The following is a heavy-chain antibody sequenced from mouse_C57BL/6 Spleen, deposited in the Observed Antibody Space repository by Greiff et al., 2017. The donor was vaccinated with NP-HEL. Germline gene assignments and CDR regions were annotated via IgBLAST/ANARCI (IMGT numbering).Heavy chain of an antibody. Sequence: LVESGAELARPGASVKLSCKASGYTFTSYGISWVKQRTGQGLEWIGEIYPRSGNTYYNEKFKGKATLTADKSSSTAYMELRSLTSEDSAVYFCARSGTTVVATDYWGQGTTLTVSS. CDR2: IYPRSGNT. CDR3: ARSGTTVVATDY. D-gene: IGHD1-1*01. CDR1: GYTFTSYG. J-gene: IGHJ2*01. V-gene: IGHV1-81*01.